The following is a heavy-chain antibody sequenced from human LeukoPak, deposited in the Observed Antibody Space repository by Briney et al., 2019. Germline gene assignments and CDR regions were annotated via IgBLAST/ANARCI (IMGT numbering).Heavy chain of an antibody. CDR3: ARTAPGRSAFDI. D-gene: IGHD1-14*01. J-gene: IGHJ3*02. CDR1: GYTFSTYD. Sequence: GASVKVSCKAAGYTFSTYDISWVRQATGQGLEWMGWMNPKSGNTLYAQKFQGRVTMTTDTSTSTAYMELRSLRSDDTAVYYCARTAPGRSAFDIWGQGTMVTVSS. CDR2: MNPKSGNT. V-gene: IGHV1-8*01.